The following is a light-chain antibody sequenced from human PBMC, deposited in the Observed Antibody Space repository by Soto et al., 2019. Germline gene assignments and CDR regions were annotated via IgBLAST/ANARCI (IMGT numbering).Light chain of an antibody. CDR1: SGHSNYA. J-gene: IGLJ2*01. CDR3: QTWGSGIVV. CDR2: LNSDGSH. Sequence: QSVLTQSPSASASLGASVKLTCTPSSGHSNYAIAWHQQQSEKGPRYLMKLNSDGSHSKGDGIPDRFSGSSSGAERYLTIFSLQSEDEADYYCQTWGSGIVVFGGGTKLTVL. V-gene: IGLV4-69*01.